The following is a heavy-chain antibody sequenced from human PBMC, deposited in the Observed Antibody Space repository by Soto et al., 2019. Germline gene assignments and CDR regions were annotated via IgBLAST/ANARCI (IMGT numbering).Heavy chain of an antibody. V-gene: IGHV3-23*01. CDR1: GFTFTSYA. D-gene: IGHD2-15*01. CDR2: ISGSGGRT. CDR3: AKDAYCNGANCYSWLAFDI. Sequence: EVQLLESGGGLVQPGGSLRLSCAASGFTFTSYAMSWVRQAPGKGLEWVSAISGSGGRTYYVESVKGRCTISRDNTKNTLYLQMKRMRADDTAVYYCAKDAYCNGANCYSWLAFDIWGHGTMVTVSS. J-gene: IGHJ3*02.